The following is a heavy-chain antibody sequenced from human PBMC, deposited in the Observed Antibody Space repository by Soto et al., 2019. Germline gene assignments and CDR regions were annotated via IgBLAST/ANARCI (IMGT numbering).Heavy chain of an antibody. J-gene: IGHJ4*02. CDR1: GFTFSSFA. D-gene: IGHD2-15*01. CDR2: ITDSGDET. CDR3: AKDAAGRVAARFDH. Sequence: GGSLRLSCAASGFTFSSFAMSWVRQAPGKGLEWVSSITDSGDETYYSDSVRGRFTITRDHPKNTVFLLLNSLRAEDTARYYCAKDAAGRVAARFDHWGQGNLVTVSS. V-gene: IGHV3-23*01.